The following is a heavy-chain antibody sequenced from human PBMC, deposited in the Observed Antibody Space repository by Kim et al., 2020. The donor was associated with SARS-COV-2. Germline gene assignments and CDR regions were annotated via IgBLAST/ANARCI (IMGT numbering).Heavy chain of an antibody. J-gene: IGHJ4*02. CDR1: GYSISSGYY. CDR2: IYHSGST. Sequence: SETLSLTCTVSGYSISSGYYWGWIRQPPGKGLEWIGSIYHSGSTYYNPSLKSRVTISVDTSKNQFSLKLSSVTAADTAVYYCARGPWDPPEDYWGQGTLVTVSS. D-gene: IGHD1-26*01. CDR3: ARGPWDPPEDY. V-gene: IGHV4-38-2*02.